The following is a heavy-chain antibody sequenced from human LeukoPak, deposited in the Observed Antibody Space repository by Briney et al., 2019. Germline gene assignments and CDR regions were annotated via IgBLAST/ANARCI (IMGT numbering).Heavy chain of an antibody. CDR2: VYSSGST. V-gene: IGHV4-4*07. Sequence: SETLPLTCTVSADSISGYYWSWVRQPAGKGLEWIGRVYSSGSTNYNSSLRSRVTLSADSSKNQFFPRLTSVTAADTAVYYCARGGRSFPYFDHWGQGILVTVSS. CDR3: ARGGRSFPYFDH. J-gene: IGHJ4*02. CDR1: ADSISGYY. D-gene: IGHD1-26*01.